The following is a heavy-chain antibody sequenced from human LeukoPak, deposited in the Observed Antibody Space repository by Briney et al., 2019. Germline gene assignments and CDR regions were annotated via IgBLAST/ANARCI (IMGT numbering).Heavy chain of an antibody. CDR1: GYTFTSYG. V-gene: IGHV1-18*01. J-gene: IGHJ4*02. Sequence: GASVKVSCKASGYTFTSYGISWVRQAPGQGLEWMGWISAYNGNTNYAQKLLGRVTMTTDTSTSTAYMELRSLRSDDTAVYYCAREAHAWYYDSSGAEYYFDYWGQGTLVTVSS. CDR2: ISAYNGNT. CDR3: AREAHAWYYDSSGAEYYFDY. D-gene: IGHD3-22*01.